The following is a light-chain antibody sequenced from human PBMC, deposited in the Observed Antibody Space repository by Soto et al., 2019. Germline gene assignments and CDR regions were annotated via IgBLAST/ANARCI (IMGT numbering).Light chain of an antibody. Sequence: IQFTQSPSSLSASVLDRVTISFRASQGIGTYLAWYQQKPGKAPKLLIYAAFTLHSGVPARFSGSRSGTDFTLTISSLQPEDFATYYCQQVNSYPQTFGQGTRLEIK. CDR3: QQVNSYPQT. CDR1: QGIGTY. V-gene: IGKV1-9*01. J-gene: IGKJ5*01. CDR2: AAF.